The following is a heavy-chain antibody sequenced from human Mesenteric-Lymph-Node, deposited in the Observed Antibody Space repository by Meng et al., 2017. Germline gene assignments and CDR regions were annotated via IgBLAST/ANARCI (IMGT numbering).Heavy chain of an antibody. CDR1: GYTFTSYD. CDR3: ARDGYGSGSYDCAFDI. J-gene: IGHJ3*02. V-gene: IGHV1-8*03. D-gene: IGHD3-10*01. Sequence: ASVKVSCKASGYTFTSYDINWVRQATGQGLEWMGWMNPNSGNTGYAQKFQGRVTITRNTSISTAYMELSSLRSEDTAVYYCARDGYGSGSYDCAFDIWGQGTMVTVSS. CDR2: MNPNSGNT.